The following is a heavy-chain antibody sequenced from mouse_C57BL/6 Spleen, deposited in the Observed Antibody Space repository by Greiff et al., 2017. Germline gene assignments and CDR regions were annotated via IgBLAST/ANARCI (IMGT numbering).Heavy chain of an antibody. CDR1: GYTFTSYW. V-gene: IGHV1-59*01. Sequence: QVQLQQPGAELVRPGTSVKLSCKASGYTFTSYWMHWVKQRPGQGLEWIGVIDPSDSYTNYNQKFKGKATLTVDTSSSTAYMQLSSLTSEDSAVYYCARSSYGYDVYYAMDYWGQGTSGTVSS. CDR3: ARSSYGYDVYYAMDY. CDR2: IDPSDSYT. J-gene: IGHJ4*01. D-gene: IGHD2-9*01.